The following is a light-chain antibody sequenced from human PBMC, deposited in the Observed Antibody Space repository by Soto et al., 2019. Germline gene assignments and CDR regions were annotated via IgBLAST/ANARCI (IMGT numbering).Light chain of an antibody. CDR3: SSYAGSNNWV. CDR1: SSDVGGYNY. Sequence: QSVLTQPPSASGSPGQSVTVSCTGTSSDVGGYNYVSWYQHHPGKAPQVMIYEVSKRPSGAPDRFSGSKSGNTASLTVSGLQAEDEADYYCSSYAGSNNWVFGGGTKVTVL. J-gene: IGLJ3*02. V-gene: IGLV2-8*01. CDR2: EVS.